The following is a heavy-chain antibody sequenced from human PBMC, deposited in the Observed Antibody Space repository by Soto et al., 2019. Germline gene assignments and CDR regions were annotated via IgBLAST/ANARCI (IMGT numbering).Heavy chain of an antibody. CDR3: ARGGIAVAGESFDY. J-gene: IGHJ4*02. CDR1: GGTFSSYA. V-gene: IGHV1-69*01. CDR2: MIPIFGTE. D-gene: IGHD6-19*01. Sequence: QVQLVQSGAEVKKPGSSVKVSCKASGGTFSSYAISWVRQAPGQGLEWMGGMIPIFGTENYAQKVQGRVTITADESTRTAYLELSSLRSEETAVYYCARGGIAVAGESFDYWGQGTLVTVSS.